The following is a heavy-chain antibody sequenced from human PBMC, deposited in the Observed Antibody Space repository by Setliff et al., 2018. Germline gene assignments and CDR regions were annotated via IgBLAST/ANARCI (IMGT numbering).Heavy chain of an antibody. CDR3: AKDMDYQYYYETNGRDAFDI. Sequence: ASVKVSCKASGYTFTGYYFHWVRQAPRQGLEWMGWISGYYNKTNYAQKFQDRVTMTTDTPTSTAYMELRSLRSDDTAVYYCAKDMDYQYYYETNGRDAFDIWGLGTMVTVSS. V-gene: IGHV1-18*04. D-gene: IGHD3-22*01. J-gene: IGHJ3*02. CDR1: GYTFTGYY. CDR2: ISGYYNKT.